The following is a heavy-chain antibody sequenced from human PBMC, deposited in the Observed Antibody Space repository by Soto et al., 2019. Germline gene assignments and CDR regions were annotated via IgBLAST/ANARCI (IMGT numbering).Heavy chain of an antibody. V-gene: IGHV1-18*01. CDR1: GYTFTSYG. CDR2: ISAYNGNT. J-gene: IGHJ4*02. Sequence: ASVKVSCKASGYTFTSYGISWVRQAPGQGLEWMGWISAYNGNTNYAQKLQGRVTMTTDTSTSTAYMELRSLRSDDTAVYYCGRGDIVVVPDAILAPPDSWGQGTLVTVSS. D-gene: IGHD2-2*02. CDR3: GRGDIVVVPDAILAPPDS.